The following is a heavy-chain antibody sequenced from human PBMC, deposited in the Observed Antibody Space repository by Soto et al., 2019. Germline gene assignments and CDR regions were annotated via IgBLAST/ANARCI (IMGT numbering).Heavy chain of an antibody. V-gene: IGHV3-21*01. Sequence: GESLKISCAASGFTFSSYSMNWVRQAPGKGLEWVSSISSSSSYIYYADSVKGRFTISRDNAKNSLYLQMNSLRAEDTAVYYCARAPLMVVRGAPDNYGMDVWGQGTTVTVSS. J-gene: IGHJ6*02. CDR1: GFTFSSYS. CDR2: ISSSSSYI. CDR3: ARAPLMVVRGAPDNYGMDV. D-gene: IGHD3-10*01.